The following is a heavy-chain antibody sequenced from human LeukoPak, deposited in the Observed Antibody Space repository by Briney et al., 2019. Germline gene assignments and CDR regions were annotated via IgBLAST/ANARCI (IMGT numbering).Heavy chain of an antibody. D-gene: IGHD3-3*01. CDR1: SGSISNYD. CDR2: IYTSGST. V-gene: IGHV4-4*07. J-gene: IGHJ4*02. Sequence: PSETLSLTCTVSSGSISNYDWSWIRQPAGKGLEWIGRIYTSGSTNYNPSLKSRVTISLDTSKSQFSLKVRYVTAADTAVYYCARGLNDSWTGENYWGQGTLVTVSS. CDR3: ARGLNDSWTGENY.